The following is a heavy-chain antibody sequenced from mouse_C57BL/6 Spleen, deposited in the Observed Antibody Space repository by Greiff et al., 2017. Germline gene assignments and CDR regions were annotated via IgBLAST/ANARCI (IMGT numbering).Heavy chain of an antibody. D-gene: IGHD1-1*01. J-gene: IGHJ2*01. CDR2: IDPEDGDT. V-gene: IGHV14-2*01. CDR1: GFNINDYY. Sequence: EVKLVESGAELVKPGASVKLSCTASGFNINDYYMHWVKQRTEQGLEWIGRIDPEDGDTKYATKFQGKATITAYTSSSTAYLQLSSLTSEDTAVYYCAGDYYGSSVFGGWGQGTTLTVAS. CDR3: AGDYYGSSVFGG.